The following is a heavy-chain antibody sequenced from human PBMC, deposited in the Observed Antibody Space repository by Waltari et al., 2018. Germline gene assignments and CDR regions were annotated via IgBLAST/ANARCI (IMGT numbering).Heavy chain of an antibody. CDR1: GYSISSGYY. D-gene: IGHD3-10*01. CDR3: ARGSRDGYLDAFDI. Sequence: QVQLQESGPGLVKPSETLSLTCAVSGYSISSGYYWGWIRQPPGKGLEWIGSIYHSGSTYYNPSLKSRVTISVDTSKNQFSLKLSSVTAADTAVYYCARGSRDGYLDAFDIWGQGTMVTVSS. CDR2: IYHSGST. V-gene: IGHV4-38-2*01. J-gene: IGHJ3*02.